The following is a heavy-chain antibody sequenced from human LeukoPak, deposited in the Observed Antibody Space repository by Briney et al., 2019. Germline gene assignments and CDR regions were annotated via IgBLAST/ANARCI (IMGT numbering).Heavy chain of an antibody. V-gene: IGHV3-20*04. CDR3: ARGSYSSGLDY. CDR1: GFTFDDYG. J-gene: IGHJ4*02. CDR2: INWNGGST. D-gene: IGHD6-19*01. Sequence: PGGSLRLSCAASGFTFDDYGMSWVRQAPGKGLEWVSGINWNGGSTGYADSVKGRFTISRDNSKNTLYLQMNSLRAEDTAVYYCARGSYSSGLDYWGQGTLVTVSS.